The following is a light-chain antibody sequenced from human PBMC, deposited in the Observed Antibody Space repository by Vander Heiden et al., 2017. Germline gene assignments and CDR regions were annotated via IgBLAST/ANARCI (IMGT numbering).Light chain of an antibody. CDR1: QSVSSN. V-gene: IGKV3-15*01. J-gene: IGKJ1*01. CDR2: SAS. Sequence: EIVMTQSPATLSVSPGGRATLSCRASQSVSSNLAWYQQRPGQAPRYLIYSASTRATGIPARFSGSGSVTEFTLTISSLQSEDFAVYYCQQYHNWPRTFGQGTKVEIK. CDR3: QQYHNWPRT.